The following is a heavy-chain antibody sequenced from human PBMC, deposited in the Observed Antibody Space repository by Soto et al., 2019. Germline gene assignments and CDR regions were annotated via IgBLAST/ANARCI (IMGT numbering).Heavy chain of an antibody. V-gene: IGHV4-34*01. J-gene: IGHJ4*02. CDR2: INHSGST. CDR1: GGSFSGYY. Sequence: QVQLQQWGAGLLKPSETLSLTCAVYGGSFSGYYWSWIRQPPGKGLEWIGEINHSGSTNYNPSLKTRVTISVDTSKNQFSLKLGSVTAADTAVYYCARGLARAYFDYWGQGTLVTVSS. CDR3: ARGLARAYFDY.